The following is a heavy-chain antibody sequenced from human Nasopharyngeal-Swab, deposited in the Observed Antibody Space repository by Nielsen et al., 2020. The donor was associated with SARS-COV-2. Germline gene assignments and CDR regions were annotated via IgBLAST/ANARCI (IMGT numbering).Heavy chain of an antibody. J-gene: IGHJ4*02. CDR2: IYNSGST. D-gene: IGHD3-3*01. Sequence: WLRHPPGKGLEWIGYIYNSGSTYYNPSLKSRVTISVDTSKNQFSLKLSSVTAADTAVYSCAREYRRITIFGVVINGFDYWGQGTLVTVSS. CDR3: AREYRRITIFGVVINGFDY. V-gene: IGHV4-30-4*01.